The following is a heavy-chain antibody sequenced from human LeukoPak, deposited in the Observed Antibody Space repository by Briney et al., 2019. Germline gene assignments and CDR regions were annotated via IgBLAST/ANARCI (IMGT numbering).Heavy chain of an antibody. V-gene: IGHV3-7*04. J-gene: IGHJ3*01. CDR3: ARVLLGMSAFDL. Sequence: GGSLRLSCAASGFTFSSYAMSWVRQAPGKGLEWVANIKQDGSERNYVDSVKGRFTISRDNAKNSLFLQMNSLRADDTAVYSCARVLLGMSAFDLWGQGTMVSVSS. D-gene: IGHD3-9*01. CDR2: IKQDGSER. CDR1: GFTFSSYA.